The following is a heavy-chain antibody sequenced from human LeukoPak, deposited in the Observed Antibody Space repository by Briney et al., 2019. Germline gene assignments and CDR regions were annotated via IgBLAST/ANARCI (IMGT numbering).Heavy chain of an antibody. D-gene: IGHD2-2*01. V-gene: IGHV4-38-2*02. J-gene: IGHJ4*02. CDR2: IYHSGST. CDR1: GYSISSGYY. CDR3: ARTIGDMVTSCVDY. Sequence: SETLSLTCTVSGYSISSGYYWGWIRQPPGKGLEWIGSIYHSGSTYYNPSLKSRVTISVDTSKNQFSLKLSSVTAADTAVYYCARTIGDMVTSCVDYWGQGTLVTVSS.